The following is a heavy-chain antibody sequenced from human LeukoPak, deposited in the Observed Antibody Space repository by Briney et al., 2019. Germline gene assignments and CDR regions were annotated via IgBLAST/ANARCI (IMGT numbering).Heavy chain of an antibody. J-gene: IGHJ4*02. Sequence: GESLKISCKGSGYSFTTYWIGWVRQMPGKGLEWMGIIFPGDSDTIYSPSFQGQVTISADKSINTAYLHWSSLKASDTAIYYCARQEYSGSYLDSWGQGTLVTVSS. CDR2: IFPGDSDT. CDR1: GYSFTTYW. D-gene: IGHD1-26*01. V-gene: IGHV5-51*01. CDR3: ARQEYSGSYLDS.